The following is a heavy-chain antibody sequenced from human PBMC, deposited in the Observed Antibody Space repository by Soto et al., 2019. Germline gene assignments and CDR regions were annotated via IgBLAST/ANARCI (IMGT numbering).Heavy chain of an antibody. J-gene: IGHJ6*02. Sequence: QVQLVQSGAEVKKPGSSVKVSCKASGGTFSSYAISWVRQAPGQGLEWMGGIIPIFGTANYAQKFQGRVTITADESTSTAYMELSSLRSEDTAVYYCARDKGVTMVRGAPYYYYGMDVWGQGTTVTVSS. V-gene: IGHV1-69*01. CDR1: GGTFSSYA. CDR3: ARDKGVTMVRGAPYYYYGMDV. D-gene: IGHD3-10*01. CDR2: IIPIFGTA.